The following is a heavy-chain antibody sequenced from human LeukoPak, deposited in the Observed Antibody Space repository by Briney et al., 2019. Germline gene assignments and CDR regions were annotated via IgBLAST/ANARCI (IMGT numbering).Heavy chain of an antibody. J-gene: IGHJ4*02. V-gene: IGHV1-46*01. CDR1: GYTFTSYY. CDR3: ARDGTTSGSYDPWGDY. D-gene: IGHD1-26*01. CDR2: INPSGGST. Sequence: ASVTVSCKACGYTFTSYYMHWVRQAPGQGLEWMGIINPSGGSTSYAQECQSRVTKTRDTATSTVYMELSSLRSEGTAVYYCARDGTTSGSYDPWGDYWGQGTLVTVSS.